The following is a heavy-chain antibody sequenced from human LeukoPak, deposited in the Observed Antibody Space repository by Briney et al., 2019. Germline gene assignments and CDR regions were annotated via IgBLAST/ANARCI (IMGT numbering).Heavy chain of an antibody. CDR1: GGSISSSSYY. CDR2: IYYSGST. D-gene: IGHD3-3*01. CDR3: ARCITIFGVVSYYGMDV. Sequence: ASETLSLTCTVSGGSISSSSYYWGWIRQPPGKGLEWIGSIYYSGSTYYNPSLKSRVTISVDTSKNQFSLKLSSVTAADTAVYYCARCITIFGVVSYYGMDVWGQGTTVTVSS. J-gene: IGHJ6*02. V-gene: IGHV4-39*01.